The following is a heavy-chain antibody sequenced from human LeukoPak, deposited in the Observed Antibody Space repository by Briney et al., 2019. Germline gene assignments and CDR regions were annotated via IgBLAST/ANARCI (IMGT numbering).Heavy chain of an antibody. CDR1: GYTFTAYY. J-gene: IGHJ4*02. CDR3: ARGGDGNRRDFDY. Sequence: ASMKVSCKASGYTFTAYYMHWLRQAPGQGLQWMGWINPNSGDPNYAQTSQGRVTMTRDTSISTAYMQLNSLRSDDTAVYYCARGGDGNRRDFDYWGQGTLVTVSS. CDR2: INPNSGDP. D-gene: IGHD5-24*01. V-gene: IGHV1-2*02.